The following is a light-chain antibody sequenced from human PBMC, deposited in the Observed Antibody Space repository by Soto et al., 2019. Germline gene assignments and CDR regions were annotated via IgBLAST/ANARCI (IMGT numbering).Light chain of an antibody. V-gene: IGLV2-23*02. CDR2: EDT. J-gene: IGLJ2*01. Sequence: QSALTQPASVSGSPGQSITISCTGTSSDVGCYNLVSWYQQHPDKAPKLMIYEDTKRPSGVSNRFSGSKSGNTASLTLSGLQAEDEADYYCCSYAGSTSLLFGGGTKVTVL. CDR1: SSDVGCYNL. CDR3: CSYAGSTSLL.